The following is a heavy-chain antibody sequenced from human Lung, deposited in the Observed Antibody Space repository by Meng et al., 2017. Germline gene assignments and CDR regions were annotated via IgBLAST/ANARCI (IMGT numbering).Heavy chain of an antibody. CDR3: ARGPTTMAHDFDY. V-gene: IGHV4-34*01. CDR1: GGAIRDYS. J-gene: IGHJ4*02. CDR2: INHSGST. Sequence: QGPLQPWGAGLLRPSETLTLTCVVSGGAIRDYSWSWTRKPPGKGLEWIGEINHSGSTNYNTSLERRATISVDTSQNNLSLKLSSVTAADSAVYYCARGPTTMAHDFDYWGQGTLVTVSS. D-gene: IGHD4-11*01.